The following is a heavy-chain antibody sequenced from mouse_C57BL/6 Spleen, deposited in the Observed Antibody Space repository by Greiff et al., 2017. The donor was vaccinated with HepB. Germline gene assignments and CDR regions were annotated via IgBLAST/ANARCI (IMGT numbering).Heavy chain of an antibody. D-gene: IGHD1-1*01. J-gene: IGHJ4*01. CDR2: ISNGGGST. V-gene: IGHV5-12*01. CDR3: ARNKLPFSTTVGDAMDD. Sequence: EVKVEESGGGLVQPGGSLKLSCAASGFTFSDYYMYWVRQTPEKRLEWVAYISNGGGSTYYPDTVKGLFTISRDNAKNTLYLQMSRLKSEDTAMYYCARNKLPFSTTVGDAMDDWGQGTSVTVSS. CDR1: GFTFSDYY.